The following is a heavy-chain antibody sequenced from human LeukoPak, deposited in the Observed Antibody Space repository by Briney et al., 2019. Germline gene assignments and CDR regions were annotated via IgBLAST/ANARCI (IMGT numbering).Heavy chain of an antibody. CDR2: ISPYNGNT. D-gene: IGHD4-17*01. CDR3: ARVGDDGDYFDY. V-gene: IGHV1-18*01. J-gene: IGHJ4*02. CDR1: GYSFTSFG. Sequence: ASVKVSCKASGYSFTSFGTSWVRQAPGQGLEWMGWISPYNGNTNYAQKLQGRVTMTTDTSTSTAYMELRSLRSDDTAVYYCARVGDDGDYFDYWGQGTLVTVSS.